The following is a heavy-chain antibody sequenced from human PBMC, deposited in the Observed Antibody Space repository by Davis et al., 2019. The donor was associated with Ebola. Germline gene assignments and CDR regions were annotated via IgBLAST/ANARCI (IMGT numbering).Heavy chain of an antibody. CDR3: ARHFWGL. Sequence: PGGSLRLSCKASKFSFPSFWIGWVRQMPGNGLEWMGRIDPSDSYTNYSPSFQGHVTISADKSISTAYLQWSSLKASDTAMYYCARHFWGLWGQGTLVTVSS. D-gene: IGHD3-3*02. CDR1: KFSFPSFW. CDR2: IDPSDSYT. J-gene: IGHJ4*02. V-gene: IGHV5-10-1*01.